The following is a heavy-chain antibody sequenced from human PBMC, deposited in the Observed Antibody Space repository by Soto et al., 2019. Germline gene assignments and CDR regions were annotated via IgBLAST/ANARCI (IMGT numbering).Heavy chain of an antibody. Sequence: QITLKESGPTLVKPTQTLTLTCTFSGFSLTTRGVGVGWIRQPPGKALECLALIYWDDDKRYSPSLQSRLSTTTDPSKNQVVLPMTNLDPVDTATYYCAHIPHYYQYDSFDPWGQGTLVSVSS. CDR2: IYWDDDK. J-gene: IGHJ5*02. CDR3: AHIPHYYQYDSFDP. CDR1: GFSLTTRGVG. V-gene: IGHV2-5*02. D-gene: IGHD3-16*01.